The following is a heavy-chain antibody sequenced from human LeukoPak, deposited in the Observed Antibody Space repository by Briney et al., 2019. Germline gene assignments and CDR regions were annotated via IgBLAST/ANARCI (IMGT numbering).Heavy chain of an antibody. Sequence: GGSLRLSCAASGFTFSSYAMSWVRQAPGKGLEWVSAISGSGGSTYYADSVKGRFTISRDNSKNTLYLQMNSLRAEDTAVYYCAKDPDSINSGSYYFDYWGQGTLVTVSS. CDR3: AKDPDSINSGSYYFDY. D-gene: IGHD1-26*01. V-gene: IGHV3-23*01. CDR1: GFTFSSYA. J-gene: IGHJ4*02. CDR2: ISGSGGST.